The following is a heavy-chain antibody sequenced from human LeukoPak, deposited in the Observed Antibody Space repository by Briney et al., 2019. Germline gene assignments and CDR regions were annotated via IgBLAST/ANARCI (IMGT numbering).Heavy chain of an antibody. CDR2: INPNSGGT. Sequence: ASVKVSCKASGYTFTGYYMHWVRQAPGQGLEWMGWINPNSGGTNYAQKFQGRVTMTRDTSISTAYMELSRLRSDDTAVYYCVCEGYCSSTSCYRGEYYMDVWGKGTTVTVSS. V-gene: IGHV1-2*02. J-gene: IGHJ6*03. CDR3: VCEGYCSSTSCYRGEYYMDV. D-gene: IGHD2-2*01. CDR1: GYTFTGYY.